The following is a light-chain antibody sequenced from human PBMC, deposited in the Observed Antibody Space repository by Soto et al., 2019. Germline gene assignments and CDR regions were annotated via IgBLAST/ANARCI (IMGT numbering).Light chain of an antibody. CDR2: DAS. J-gene: IGKJ2*01. CDR1: QRVSSY. Sequence: EIVLTQSPATLSLSPGERATLSCRASQRVSSYLAWYQQKPGQAPRLLIYDASNRATGIPARFSGSGSGTDLTLTISSLEPEDFAVYYCQQRSNWPHTFGQGTNLEIK. CDR3: QQRSNWPHT. V-gene: IGKV3-11*01.